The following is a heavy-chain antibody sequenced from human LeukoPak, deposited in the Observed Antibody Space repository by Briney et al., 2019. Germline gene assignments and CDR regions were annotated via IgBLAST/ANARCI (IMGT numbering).Heavy chain of an antibody. V-gene: IGHV3-21*04. J-gene: IGHJ4*02. Sequence: GGSLRLSSAASGFTFSNYNMNWVRQAPGKGLEWVSSISTSSSYIYYADSVKGRFTISRDNSKNTLYLQMNSLRGEDTAVYYCAKDGQYSSSSPYYFDYWGQGTLVTVSS. D-gene: IGHD6-6*01. CDR1: GFTFSNYN. CDR2: ISTSSSYI. CDR3: AKDGQYSSSSPYYFDY.